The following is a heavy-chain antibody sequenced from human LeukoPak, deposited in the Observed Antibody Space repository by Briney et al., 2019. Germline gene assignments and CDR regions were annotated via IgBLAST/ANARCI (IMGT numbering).Heavy chain of an antibody. J-gene: IGHJ5*02. V-gene: IGHV4-61*05. D-gene: IGHD2-21*02. Sequence: SETLSLTCSVSSDSISSSSYLWVWVRQPPGKGLEWIGDIYYSGSTNYNPSLKSRVTISVDTSKNQFSLKLSSVTAADTAVYYCAREPAYCGGDCYSVFDPWGQGTLVTVSS. CDR2: IYYSGST. CDR3: AREPAYCGGDCYSVFDP. CDR1: SDSISSSSYL.